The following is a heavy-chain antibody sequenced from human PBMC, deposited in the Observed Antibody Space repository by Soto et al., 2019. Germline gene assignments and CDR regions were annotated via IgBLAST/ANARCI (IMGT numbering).Heavy chain of an antibody. J-gene: IGHJ4*02. CDR2: ISAYNGNT. V-gene: IGHV1-18*01. Sequence: QVQLVQSGAEVKKPGASVKVSCKASGYTFTSYGIGWVRQAPGQGLEWMGWISAYNGNTNYARKLQGRVTMTTDTSARRAQMDLRSLRTDHTDVYNRARDGGRYALDYWGQGHLVTVSS. D-gene: IGHD3-16*01. CDR1: GYTFTSYG. CDR3: ARDGGRYALDY.